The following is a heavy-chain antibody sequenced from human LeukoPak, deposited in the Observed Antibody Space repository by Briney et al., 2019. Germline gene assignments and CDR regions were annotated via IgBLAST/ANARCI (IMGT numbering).Heavy chain of an antibody. J-gene: IGHJ4*02. CDR1: GFTLNIFA. CDR3: AGRQCTSSSCYLDY. D-gene: IGHD2-2*01. CDR2: VSADGGST. V-gene: IGHV3-64*01. Sequence: PGGSLRLSCAASGFTLNIFAINGVCQAPGKGLEYVSAVSADGGSTYYANSVKGRFTISRDNSKNMLYLQMGSLRGDDMAVYYCAGRQCTSSSCYLDYWGQGTLVTVSS.